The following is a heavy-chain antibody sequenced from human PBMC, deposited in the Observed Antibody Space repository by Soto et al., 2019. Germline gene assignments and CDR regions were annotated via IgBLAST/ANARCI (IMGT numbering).Heavy chain of an antibody. J-gene: IGHJ4*02. CDR1: GFVFTNFW. V-gene: IGHV3-74*01. CDR3: AKDSRYFDL. D-gene: IGHD1-20*01. CDR2: IDTSGHST. Sequence: GGSLRLSCEASGFVFTNFWMHWVRHVPGKGLVWVARIDTSGHSTNYAESVKGRFTISRDNAKNTVSLQMNSLRVEDTGVYYCAKDSRYFDLWSQGSQVTVSS.